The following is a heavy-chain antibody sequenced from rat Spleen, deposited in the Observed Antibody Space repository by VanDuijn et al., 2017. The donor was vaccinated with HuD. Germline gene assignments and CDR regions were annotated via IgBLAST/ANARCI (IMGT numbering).Heavy chain of an antibody. Sequence: EVQLVESGGGLVQPGRSLKLSCVASGFTFNNYWMGWVRQAPGKGLEWIGEINKDGTIIKYHPFLKEKFTISRDNAQKTLYLQMSKLGSEDTAIYYCVRPAGTVVPNWFVYWGQGTLVTVSS. V-gene: IGHV4-2*01. J-gene: IGHJ3*01. D-gene: IGHD1-1*01. CDR3: VRPAGTVVPNWFVY. CDR2: INKDGTII. CDR1: GFTFNNYW.